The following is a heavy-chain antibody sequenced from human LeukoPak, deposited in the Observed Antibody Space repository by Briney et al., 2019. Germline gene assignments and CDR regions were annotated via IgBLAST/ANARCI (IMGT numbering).Heavy chain of an antibody. CDR2: IRYDGSNK. V-gene: IGHV3-30*02. CDR3: AKDHRGAQDS. Sequence: GGSLRLSCAASGFTFSSCGMPWVRQAPGKGLEWVAFIRYDGSNKYYADSVKGRFTICRDNSKNTLDLQMNSLRAEDTAVYYRAKDHRGAQDSWGQETLVTVSS. J-gene: IGHJ4*02. CDR1: GFTFSSCG. D-gene: IGHD1-26*01.